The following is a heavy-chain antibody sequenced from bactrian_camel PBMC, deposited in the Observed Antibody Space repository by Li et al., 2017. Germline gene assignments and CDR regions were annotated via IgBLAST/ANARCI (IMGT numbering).Heavy chain of an antibody. Sequence: HVQLVESGGGSVQAGGSLRLSCAGSGYVASRACMGWFRQAPGKEREGVAAIDTNGRISYADSVKGRFTISKDNAKNTIYLQMDNLKPEDTAMYYCAADPGGWCGQSALGYNTLGQGTQV. V-gene: IGHV3S53*01. CDR1: GYVASRAC. CDR2: IDTNGRI. D-gene: IGHD5*01. J-gene: IGHJ4*01.